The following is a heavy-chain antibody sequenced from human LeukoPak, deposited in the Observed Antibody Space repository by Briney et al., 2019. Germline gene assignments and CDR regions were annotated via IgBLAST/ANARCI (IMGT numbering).Heavy chain of an antibody. CDR1: GFTFSSYG. Sequence: GGSLRLSCAASGFTFSSYGMHWVRQAPGKGLEWVAVIWYDGSNKYYADSVKGRFTISRDNSKNTLYLQMNSLRAEDTAVYYCAKGGYDDILIGTWGQGTLVTVSS. CDR2: IWYDGSNK. CDR3: AKGGYDDILIGT. J-gene: IGHJ5*02. V-gene: IGHV3-30*02. D-gene: IGHD3-9*01.